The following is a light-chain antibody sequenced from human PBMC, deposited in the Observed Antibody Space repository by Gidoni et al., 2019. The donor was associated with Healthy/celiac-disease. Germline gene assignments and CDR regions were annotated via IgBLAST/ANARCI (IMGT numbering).Light chain of an antibody. CDR3: YQSYSRWT. J-gene: IGKJ1*01. CDR2: AAS. V-gene: IGKV1-39*01. CDR1: QSISSY. Sequence: DIQMTQSPSYLSASVGDRGTITCRASQSISSYLNWYQQKPGKAPKLMISAASSFQSGVPFRFSGSGSGTAFTLTIISLQSEAFSTYYCYQSYSRWTFGQGTKLEIK.